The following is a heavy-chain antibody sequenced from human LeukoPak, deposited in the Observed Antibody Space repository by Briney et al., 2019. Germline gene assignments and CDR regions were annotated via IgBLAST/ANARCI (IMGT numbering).Heavy chain of an antibody. J-gene: IGHJ6*03. Sequence: ASVKVSCKASGYTFTSYGISWVRQAPGQGLEWMGWISAYNGNTNYAQKLPGRVTMTTDTSTSTAYMELRSLRSDDAAVYYCARDKEPKYCSGGSCLYYYYYYMDVWGKGTTVTVSS. CDR3: ARDKEPKYCSGGSCLYYYYYYMDV. CDR1: GYTFTSYG. D-gene: IGHD2-15*01. CDR2: ISAYNGNT. V-gene: IGHV1-18*01.